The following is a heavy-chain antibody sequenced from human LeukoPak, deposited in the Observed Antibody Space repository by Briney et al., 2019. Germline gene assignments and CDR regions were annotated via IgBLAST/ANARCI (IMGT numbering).Heavy chain of an antibody. CDR1: GFTFSNHA. J-gene: IGHJ4*02. D-gene: IGHD6-13*01. CDR3: AKVDGSLASAGTPDY. V-gene: IGHV3-23*01. CDR2: IGGSGDST. Sequence: GGSLRLSCAASGFTFSNHAMSWVRQAPGKGLEWVSSIGGSGDSTYYADSVKGRFTISRDSSKNTVCLQMSSLRAEDTAVYYCAKVDGSLASAGTPDYWGQGTLVTVSS.